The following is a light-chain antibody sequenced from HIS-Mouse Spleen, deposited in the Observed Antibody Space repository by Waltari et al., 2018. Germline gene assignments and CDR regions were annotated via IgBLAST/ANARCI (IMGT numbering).Light chain of an antibody. CDR2: AAS. CDR3: QQLNSYPPT. Sequence: DIQLTQSPSFLSASVGARVTITCRSSQGISSYVAWYQQKPGKAPKRLIYAASTLQSGVPSRFSGSGSGTEFTLTISSLQPEDFATYYCQQLNSYPPTFGQGTKVEIK. V-gene: IGKV1-9*01. J-gene: IGKJ1*01. CDR1: QGISSY.